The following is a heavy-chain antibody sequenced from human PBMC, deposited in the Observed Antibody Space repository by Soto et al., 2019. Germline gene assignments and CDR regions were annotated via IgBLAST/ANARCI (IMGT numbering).Heavy chain of an antibody. CDR3: ARDLPPVDY. CDR1: GYTFSSYF. Sequence: QVQLVQSGAEVKKPGASVKVSCKASGYTFSSYFITWVRKAPAQGLEGMGWISAYNGNTKYAQNLQGRVTMTTDTSTSTAYMELRSLRSDDTAVYYCARDLPPVDYWGQGTLVTVSS. J-gene: IGHJ4*02. CDR2: ISAYNGNT. V-gene: IGHV1-18*01.